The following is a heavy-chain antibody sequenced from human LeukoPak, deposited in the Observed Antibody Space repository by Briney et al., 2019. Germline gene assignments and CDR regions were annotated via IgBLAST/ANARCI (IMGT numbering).Heavy chain of an antibody. CDR3: ARAFGIAAAGSDY. V-gene: IGHV1-18*01. CDR1: GYTFTSYG. D-gene: IGHD6-13*01. Sequence: ASVKVSCKASGYTFTSYGISWVRQAPGQGLEWMGWISAYNGNTNYAQKLQGRVTMTTDTSTSTVYMELRSLRSDDTAVCYCARAFGIAAAGSDYWGQGTLVAVSS. J-gene: IGHJ4*02. CDR2: ISAYNGNT.